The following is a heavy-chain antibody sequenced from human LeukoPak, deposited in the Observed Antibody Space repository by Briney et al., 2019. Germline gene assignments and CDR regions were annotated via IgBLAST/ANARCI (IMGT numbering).Heavy chain of an antibody. V-gene: IGHV3-33*01. CDR1: GFTFSSYG. Sequence: PGGSLRLSCAASGFTFSSYGMHWVRQAPGKGLEWVAVIWYDGSNKYYADSVKGRFTISRDNSKNTLYLQMNSLRAEDTAVYYCARDGEDTAMVTDYYYGMDVWGQGTTVTVSS. CDR2: IWYDGSNK. D-gene: IGHD5-18*01. J-gene: IGHJ6*02. CDR3: ARDGEDTAMVTDYYYGMDV.